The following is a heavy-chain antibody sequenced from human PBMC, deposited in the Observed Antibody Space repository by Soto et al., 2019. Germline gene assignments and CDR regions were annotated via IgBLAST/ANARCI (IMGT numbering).Heavy chain of an antibody. D-gene: IGHD3-3*01. CDR3: AKDLYDFWSGYQTSYYYYYMDV. CDR1: GFTFSSYG. J-gene: IGHJ6*03. V-gene: IGHV3-30*18. CDR2: ISYDGSNK. Sequence: PGGSLRLSCAASGFTFSSYGMHWVRQAPGKGLEWVAVISYDGSNKYYADSVKGRFTISRDNSKNTLYLQMNSLRAEDTAVYYCAKDLYDFWSGYQTSYYYYYMDVWGKGTTVTVSS.